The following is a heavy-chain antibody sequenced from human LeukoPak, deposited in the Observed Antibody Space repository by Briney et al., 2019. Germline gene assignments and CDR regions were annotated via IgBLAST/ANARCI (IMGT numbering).Heavy chain of an antibody. J-gene: IGHJ3*02. V-gene: IGHV4-61*02. CDR3: ARDSVRGFVVVTANAFDI. D-gene: IGHD2-21*02. Sequence: SETLSLTCTVSGGSISSGSYYWSWIRQPAGKGLEWIGRIYTSGSTNYNPSLKSRVTISVDTSKNQFSLKLSSVTAADTAVYYCARDSVRGFVVVTANAFDIWGQGTMVTVSS. CDR2: IYTSGST. CDR1: GGSISSGSYY.